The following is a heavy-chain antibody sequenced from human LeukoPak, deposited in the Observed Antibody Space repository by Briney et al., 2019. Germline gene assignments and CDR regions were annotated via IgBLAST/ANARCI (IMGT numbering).Heavy chain of an antibody. CDR3: AREGNGPAYYHFYYMDV. Sequence: SEILSLTCTVSGGSVSSGSYYWSWIRQPPGKGLEWIAYIHYSGSTNYNPSLKSRVTISVDTSKNQFSLKLSSVTAADTAVYYCAREGNGPAYYHFYYMDVWGKGTTVTVSS. CDR2: IHYSGST. CDR1: GGSVSSGSYY. D-gene: IGHD1-1*01. J-gene: IGHJ6*03. V-gene: IGHV4-61*01.